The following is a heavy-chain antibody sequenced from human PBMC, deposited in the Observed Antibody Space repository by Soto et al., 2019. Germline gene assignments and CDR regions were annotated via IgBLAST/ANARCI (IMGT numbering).Heavy chain of an antibody. CDR3: ARGGAGPYCYYYGMDV. V-gene: IGHV4-4*02. Sequence: QVQLQESGPGLVKPSGTLSLTCAVSGGSISSSNWWSWVRQPPGKGLEWIGEIYHSGSTNYNPSLTRRVTIPLDKSTTPFSLKLSSVTAADTAVYYCARGGAGPYCYYYGMDVWGQGTTVTVSS. D-gene: IGHD6-19*01. J-gene: IGHJ6*02. CDR2: IYHSGST. CDR1: GGSISSSNW.